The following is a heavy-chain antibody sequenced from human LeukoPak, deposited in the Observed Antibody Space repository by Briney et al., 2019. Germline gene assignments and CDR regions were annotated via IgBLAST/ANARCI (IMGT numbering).Heavy chain of an antibody. J-gene: IGHJ4*02. CDR3: VREGGYCSGGSCYSGFFFDY. V-gene: IGHV4-4*07. Sequence: SETLSLTCTVSGGSISSYYWSWIRQPAGKGLEWIGRIYTSGSTNYNPSLKSRVTMSVDTSKNQFSLKLSSVTAADTAVYYCVREGGYCSGGSCYSGFFFDYWGQGTLVTVSS. CDR2: IYTSGST. CDR1: GGSISSYY. D-gene: IGHD2-15*01.